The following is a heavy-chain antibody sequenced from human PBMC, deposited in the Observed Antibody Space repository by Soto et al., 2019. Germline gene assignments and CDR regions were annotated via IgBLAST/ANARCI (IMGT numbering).Heavy chain of an antibody. CDR3: DSAVAGTFH. Sequence: EVQLVESGGGLVQPGGSLRLSCAASGFTVSSNYMSWVRQAPGKGLEWVSVIYSGGTTYYADSVKGRFTISRDNSKNTRELQMNSLRAEDTAVYYCDSAVAGTFHWGQGTLVTVSS. J-gene: IGHJ4*02. CDR1: GFTVSSNY. CDR2: IYSGGTT. D-gene: IGHD6-19*01. V-gene: IGHV3-66*01.